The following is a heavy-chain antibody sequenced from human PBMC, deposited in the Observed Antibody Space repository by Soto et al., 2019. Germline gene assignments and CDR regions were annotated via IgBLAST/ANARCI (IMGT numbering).Heavy chain of an antibody. Sequence: QVQLVQSGAEVKKPGASVKVSCKASGYIFSRYGLTWVRQAPGQGLEWMGWISAYNGKTNYALKFQGRVTMTTDTSTSTAYMDLRSLTSDDTAVYYCGRGEEDDGNYISTDYWGQGTLVTVS. J-gene: IGHJ4*02. V-gene: IGHV1-18*01. CDR3: GRGEEDDGNYISTDY. D-gene: IGHD4-17*01. CDR2: ISAYNGKT. CDR1: GYIFSRYG.